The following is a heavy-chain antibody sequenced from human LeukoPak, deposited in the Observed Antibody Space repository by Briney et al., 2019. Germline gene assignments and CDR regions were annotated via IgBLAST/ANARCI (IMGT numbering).Heavy chain of an antibody. J-gene: IGHJ3*02. CDR2: ITTSSGYV. D-gene: IGHD2-2*01. Sequence: PGGSLRLSCAASGFTFTTYTMNWVRQAPGKGLEWVSAITTSSGYVYQADSLRGRFTISRDNAKNSLYLQMNSLRVEDTAVYYCARGNAGSNDAFDIWGQGTMVTVSS. CDR3: ARGNAGSNDAFDI. V-gene: IGHV3-21*01. CDR1: GFTFTTYT.